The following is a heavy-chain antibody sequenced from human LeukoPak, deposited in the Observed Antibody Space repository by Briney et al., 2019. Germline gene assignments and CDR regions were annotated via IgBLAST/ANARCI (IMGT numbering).Heavy chain of an antibody. D-gene: IGHD3-10*01. J-gene: IGHJ3*02. Sequence: ASVKVSCKVSGYTLTELSMHWVRQAPGKGLEWMGGFDPEDGEKIYAQKFQGRVTMTEDTSTDTAYMELSSLRSEDTAVYYCATGRYYGSGNDAFDIGGQGAMVTVSS. CDR1: GYTLTELS. V-gene: IGHV1-24*01. CDR3: ATGRYYGSGNDAFDI. CDR2: FDPEDGEK.